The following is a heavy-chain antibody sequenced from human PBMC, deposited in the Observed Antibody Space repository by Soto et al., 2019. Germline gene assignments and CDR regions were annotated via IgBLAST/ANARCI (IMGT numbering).Heavy chain of an antibody. CDR3: ARMASSGTLNWFDP. J-gene: IGHJ5*02. CDR2: VNPGSGKT. Sequence: QVQLVQSGAEVKEPGASVRVSCKASGYTFINYDISWVRQATGQGLEWMGWVNPGSGKTGYANKFQGRVTMTRDASTSTAHLELSSLTSEDTAVYYCARMASSGTLNWFDPWGQGTLVTVSS. V-gene: IGHV1-8*02. CDR1: GYTFINYD.